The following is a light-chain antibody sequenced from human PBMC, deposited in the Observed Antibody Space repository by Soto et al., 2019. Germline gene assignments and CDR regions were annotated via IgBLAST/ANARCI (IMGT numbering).Light chain of an antibody. V-gene: IGKV4-1*01. Sequence: DIVMTQSPDSLAVSLGERATINCKSSQSVLYRSNNKNYLAWYQQKTGQPPKLLIYWASTRESGVPDRVSGSGSGTDFSLTITNLQAEDVAVYYCQQYHSAPWTFGQGTKVEIK. J-gene: IGKJ1*01. CDR3: QQYHSAPWT. CDR1: QSVLYRSNNKNY. CDR2: WAS.